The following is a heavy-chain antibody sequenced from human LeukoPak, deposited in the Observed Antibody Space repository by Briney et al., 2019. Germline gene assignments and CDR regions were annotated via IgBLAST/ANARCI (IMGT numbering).Heavy chain of an antibody. CDR3: AKDPGYCSVTICPNYYYYGMDV. D-gene: IGHD2-2*01. CDR2: ISGSGGST. J-gene: IGHJ6*02. Sequence: GGSLRLSCAASGFTFSSDAMSWVRQAPRKGLEWVSSISGSGGSTHYADSVKGRFTISRDNSKNTLYLQMNSLRAEDTAVYYCAKDPGYCSVTICPNYYYYGMDVWGQGTTVTVSS. V-gene: IGHV3-23*01. CDR1: GFTFSSDA.